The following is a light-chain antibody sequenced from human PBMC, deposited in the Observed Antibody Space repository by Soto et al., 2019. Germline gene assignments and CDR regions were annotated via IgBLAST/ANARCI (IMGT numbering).Light chain of an antibody. V-gene: IGKV1-27*01. CDR3: QKYNDAPRT. Sequence: QMTQSPSSLSASVGDRVTITFRAGQDISKYLAWYQQKPGGAPKLLIYEASTLQSGVTSRFSGSGSGADFTLTISSLQPEDVAIYYCQKYNDAPRTFGQGTRVEMK. CDR2: EAS. J-gene: IGKJ1*01. CDR1: QDISKY.